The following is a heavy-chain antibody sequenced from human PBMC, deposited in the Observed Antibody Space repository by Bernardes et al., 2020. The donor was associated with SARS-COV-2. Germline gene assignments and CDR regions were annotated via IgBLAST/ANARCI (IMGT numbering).Heavy chain of an antibody. V-gene: IGHV3-21*01. Sequence: GGSLRLSCAASGFTFSSYRMNWVRQAPGKGLEWVSSISSSNGDIHYADSVKGRFTISRDNAKNSLYLQMNSLRAEDTAVYYCAREISAYGDYAYFDYWGQGTLVTVSS. J-gene: IGHJ4*02. CDR3: AREISAYGDYAYFDY. CDR1: GFTFSSYR. CDR2: ISSSNGDI. D-gene: IGHD4-17*01.